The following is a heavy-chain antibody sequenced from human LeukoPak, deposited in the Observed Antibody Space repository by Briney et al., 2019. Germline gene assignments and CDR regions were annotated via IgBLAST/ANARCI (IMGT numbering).Heavy chain of an antibody. CDR1: GFTFTTFW. V-gene: IGHV3-21*01. CDR3: ARSPTSWYFDY. J-gene: IGHJ4*02. Sequence: GGSLRLSCATSGFTFTTFWMHWVRQAPGKGLVWVSSISTSSSYLYYADSVKGRFIISRDNAKNSLYLQMNSLRPEDTSVYYCARSPTSWYFDYWGQGTLVTVSS. CDR2: ISTSSSYL. D-gene: IGHD2-2*01.